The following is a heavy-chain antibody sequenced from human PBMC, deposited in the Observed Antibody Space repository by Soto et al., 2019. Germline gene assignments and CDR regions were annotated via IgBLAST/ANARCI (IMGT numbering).Heavy chain of an antibody. D-gene: IGHD6-19*01. J-gene: IGHJ3*02. V-gene: IGHV1-69*05. CDR2: IIPIFGKA. Sequence: SVKVSCKAPGGTFSSYAISWVRQAPGQGLEWMGGIIPIFGKANYAQKFQGRVTITTDASTSTGYMELRSLRSDDTAVYYCASDTLRGSGWYGDAFDIWGQGTMVTVSS. CDR1: GGTFSSYA. CDR3: ASDTLRGSGWYGDAFDI.